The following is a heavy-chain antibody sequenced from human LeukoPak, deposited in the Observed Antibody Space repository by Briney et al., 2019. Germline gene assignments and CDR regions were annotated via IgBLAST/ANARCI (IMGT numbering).Heavy chain of an antibody. CDR3: ARGAYDFDY. V-gene: IGHV4-38-2*02. J-gene: IGHJ4*02. D-gene: IGHD3-16*01. Sequence: SETLSLTCTVSGYSISSGYYWGWTRQPPGKGLEWIGSIYHSGSTYYNPSLKSRVTISVDTSKNQFSLKLSSVTAADTAVYYCARGAYDFDYWGQGTLVTVSS. CDR2: IYHSGST. CDR1: GYSISSGYY.